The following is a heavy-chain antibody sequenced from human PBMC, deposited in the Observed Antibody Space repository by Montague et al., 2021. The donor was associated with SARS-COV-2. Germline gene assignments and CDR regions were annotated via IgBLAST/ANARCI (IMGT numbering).Heavy chain of an antibody. J-gene: IGHJ2*01. Sequence: SETLSLTCTVSGGSISSTDHVWGWIRQPPGKGLEWIGSIYYTGSTFYTPSLKSRVTISVDTSKNEFSLKLISVTATDTAVYYCARNEEGYGYFDLWGRGTLVTVSS. CDR2: IYYTGST. V-gene: IGHV4-39*01. CDR3: ARNEEGYGYFDL. D-gene: IGHD1-1*01. CDR1: GGSISSTDHV.